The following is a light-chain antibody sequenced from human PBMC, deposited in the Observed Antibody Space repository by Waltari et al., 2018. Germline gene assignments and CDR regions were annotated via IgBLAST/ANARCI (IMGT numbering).Light chain of an antibody. CDR2: GAS. V-gene: IGKV3-20*01. J-gene: IGKJ4*01. Sequence: CRASQTINNNFLVWDQQKPGQAPRLIIHGASSRATGFPDRFSGSGSGTDFTLTISSLKPEDSAVYYCQQYDGSVLTFGGGTKVEI. CDR3: QQYDGSVLT. CDR1: QTINNNF.